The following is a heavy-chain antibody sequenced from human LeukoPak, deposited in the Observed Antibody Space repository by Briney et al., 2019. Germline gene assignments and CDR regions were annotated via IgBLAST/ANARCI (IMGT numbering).Heavy chain of an antibody. D-gene: IGHD6-6*01. CDR1: GFTFSSYW. Sequence: GGSLRLSCAASGFTFSSYWMHWVRQAPGKGLVWVSRINSDGSSTSYADSVKGRFTISRDNAKNTLYLQMNSLRAEDTAVYYCARAGLPFYSSSSVDYWGQGTLVTVSS. CDR3: ARAGLPFYSSSSVDY. V-gene: IGHV3-74*01. J-gene: IGHJ4*02. CDR2: INSDGSST.